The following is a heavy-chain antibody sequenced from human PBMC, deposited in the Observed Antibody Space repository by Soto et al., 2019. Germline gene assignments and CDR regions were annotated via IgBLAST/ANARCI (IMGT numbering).Heavy chain of an antibody. CDR2: IRTKPYGGTT. J-gene: IGHJ6*02. D-gene: IGHD4-17*01. CDR3: ARGTTVATSSYYYYGMDV. CDR1: GFSFSDYT. Sequence: PGGSLRLSCTASGFSFSDYTVTWVRQAPGKGLEWVGFIRTKPYGGTTEHAASVKGRFSISRDDSKSIAYLQMNSLKTDDTALYYCARGTTVATSSYYYYGMDVWGQGTTVTVSS. V-gene: IGHV3-49*04.